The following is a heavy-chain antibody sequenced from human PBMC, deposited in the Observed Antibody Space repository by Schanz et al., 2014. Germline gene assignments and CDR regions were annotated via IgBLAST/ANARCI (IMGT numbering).Heavy chain of an antibody. CDR3: TADLWFGAVWGVW. Sequence: EVQLVELGGGLVQPGGSLRLSCATSGLTFTSAWMNWVRQAPGKGLQWVARIKSKTDGGTRDYAAPVKGRFTISTDDSRNAVNVQINSLQPEDTAVYYCTADLWFGAVWGVWWGQGTLVTVSS. V-gene: IGHV3-15*01. J-gene: IGHJ4*02. D-gene: IGHD3-10*01. CDR1: GLTFTSAW. CDR2: IKSKTDGGTR.